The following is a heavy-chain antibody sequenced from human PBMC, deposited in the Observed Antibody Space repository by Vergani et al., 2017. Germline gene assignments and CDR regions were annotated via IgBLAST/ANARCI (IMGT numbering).Heavy chain of an antibody. CDR3: ARHALYCSGGSCSRLNWFDP. Sequence: QVQLQESGPGLVKPSQTLSLTCTVSGGSISSGGYYWSWIRQHPGKGLEWIGYIYYSGTTYYNPSLKSRVTISVETSKNQVSLKLSSVTAADTAVYYCARHALYCSGGSCSRLNWFDPWGQGTLVTVSS. CDR1: GGSISSGGYY. D-gene: IGHD2-15*01. CDR2: IYYSGTT. J-gene: IGHJ5*02. V-gene: IGHV4-31*03.